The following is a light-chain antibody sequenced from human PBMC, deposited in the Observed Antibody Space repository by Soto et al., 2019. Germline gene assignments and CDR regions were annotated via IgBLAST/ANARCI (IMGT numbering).Light chain of an antibody. Sequence: QSALTQPASVSGSPGQSITISCTGTSSDVGGYHHVSWYQQPPGKAPKLLIYEVGNRPSEVSNRFSGSKSGTTAFLTISGLQAEDESDYFCSSYTGSSTVLFGGGTKLTVL. CDR2: EVG. J-gene: IGLJ2*01. CDR1: SSDVGGYHH. V-gene: IGLV2-14*01. CDR3: SSYTGSSTVL.